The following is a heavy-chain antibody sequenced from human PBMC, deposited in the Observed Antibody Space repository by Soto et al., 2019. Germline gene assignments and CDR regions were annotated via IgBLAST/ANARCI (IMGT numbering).Heavy chain of an antibody. CDR3: AHSRLRLGELSLLDY. V-gene: IGHV2-5*02. CDR1: GFSLSTREVG. CDR2: IYWDDDK. J-gene: IGHJ4*02. D-gene: IGHD3-16*02. Sequence: SGPTLGNEAQTLTLNCTLSGFSLSTREVGVGWIRQPPGKALEWLALIYWDDDKRYSPSLKSRLTITKDTSKNQVVLRMSNMDPVDTATYYCAHSRLRLGELSLLDYWGQGTLVTVSS.